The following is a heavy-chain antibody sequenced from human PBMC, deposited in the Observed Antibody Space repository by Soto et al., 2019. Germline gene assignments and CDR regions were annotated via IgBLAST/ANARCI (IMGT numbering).Heavy chain of an antibody. CDR3: ASLLWFGEYEAYYYYYGMDV. CDR1: GGTFSSYA. D-gene: IGHD3-10*01. V-gene: IGHV1-69*06. CDR2: IIPIFGTA. J-gene: IGHJ6*02. Sequence: QVQLVQSGAEVKKPGSSVKVSCKASGGTFSSYAISWVRQAPGQGLEWMGGIIPIFGTANYAQKFQGRVTITADKSTITAYMELSSLRSEDTAVYYCASLLWFGEYEAYYYYYGMDVWGQGTTVTVSS.